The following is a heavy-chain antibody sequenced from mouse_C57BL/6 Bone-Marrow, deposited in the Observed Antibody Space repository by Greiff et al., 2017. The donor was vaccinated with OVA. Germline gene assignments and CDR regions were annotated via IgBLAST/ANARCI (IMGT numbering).Heavy chain of an antibody. J-gene: IGHJ2*01. CDR2: ISGGGGNT. CDR3: AGRYIGYFDC. V-gene: IGHV5-9*01. D-gene: IGHD2-14*01. Sequence: EVHLVESGGGLVKPGGSLKLSCAASGFTFSSYTMSWVRQTPEKRLEWVATISGGGGNTYYPDSVKGRFTISRDNAKNTLYLQMSSLRSEDTCLYDCAGRYIGYFDCWGQGTTLTVSS. CDR1: GFTFSSYT.